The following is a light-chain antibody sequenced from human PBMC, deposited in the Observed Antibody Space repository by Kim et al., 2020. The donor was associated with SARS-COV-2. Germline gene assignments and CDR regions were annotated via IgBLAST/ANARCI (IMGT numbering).Light chain of an antibody. CDR2: TAS. CDR3: QQLGSSPPWT. J-gene: IGKJ1*01. Sequence: SVGERVTITCRASQDISSYLAWYQQKPGEAPKLLIYTASTLQSGVPSRFSGSGSGADFTLTISSLQPEDFATYYCQQLGSSPPWTFGQGTKVDIK. CDR1: QDISSY. V-gene: IGKV1-9*01.